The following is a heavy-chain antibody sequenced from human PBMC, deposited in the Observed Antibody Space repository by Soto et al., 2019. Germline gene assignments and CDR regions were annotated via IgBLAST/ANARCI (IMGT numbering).Heavy chain of an antibody. CDR3: VKDKGAAAGFDY. Sequence: QVHLVESGGGVVQPGRSLRLSCVASGFTFSNNGMHWVRQAPGKGLEWMGVISYEGSEKYYAGSVKGRFTISRDNSKNTLYLQMDTLRAEDTAIYYCVKDKGAAAGFDYWGQEILVTVSS. J-gene: IGHJ4*02. CDR2: ISYEGSEK. V-gene: IGHV3-30*18. D-gene: IGHD6-13*01. CDR1: GFTFSNNG.